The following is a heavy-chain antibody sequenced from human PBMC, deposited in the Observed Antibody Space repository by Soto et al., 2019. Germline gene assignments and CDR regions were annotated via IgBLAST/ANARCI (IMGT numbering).Heavy chain of an antibody. J-gene: IGHJ4*02. D-gene: IGHD5-12*01. V-gene: IGHV1-18*01. Sequence: SVKVSFTASGYTFTSYGISWVRQAPGQGLEWMGWINPNNGDTNFAQKFQGRVTMTRDTSTSTAYMELSSLRFDDTAVYYWARHGGHDYVFDYWGQGNLVTVSS. CDR3: ARHGGHDYVFDY. CDR1: GYTFTSYG. CDR2: INPNNGDT.